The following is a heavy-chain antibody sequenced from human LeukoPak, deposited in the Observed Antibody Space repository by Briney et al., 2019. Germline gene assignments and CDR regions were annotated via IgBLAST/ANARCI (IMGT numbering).Heavy chain of an antibody. CDR1: GFTFSSYA. J-gene: IGHJ4*02. CDR3: AKNPVGFIVPDY. Sequence: GGSLRLSCASSGFTFSSYAMSWVRQAPGKGLEWVSAISGSGGSTYYADSVKGRFTISRDNSKNTLYLQMNSLRAEDTAVYYCAKNPVGFIVPDYWGQGTLVTVSS. CDR2: ISGSGGST. D-gene: IGHD2-2*01. V-gene: IGHV3-23*01.